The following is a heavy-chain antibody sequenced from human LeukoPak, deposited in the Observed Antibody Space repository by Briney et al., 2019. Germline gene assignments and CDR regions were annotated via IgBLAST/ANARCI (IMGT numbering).Heavy chain of an antibody. Sequence: PSETLSLTCTVSGGSISSSSYYWGWIRQPPGKGLEWIGSIYYSGSTYYNPSLKSRVTISVDTSKNQFSLKLSSVTAADTAVYYCASMTTVTTGSVRWFDPWGQGTLVTVSS. V-gene: IGHV4-39*01. D-gene: IGHD4-17*01. CDR3: ASMTTVTTGSVRWFDP. CDR1: GGSISSSSYY. CDR2: IYYSGST. J-gene: IGHJ5*02.